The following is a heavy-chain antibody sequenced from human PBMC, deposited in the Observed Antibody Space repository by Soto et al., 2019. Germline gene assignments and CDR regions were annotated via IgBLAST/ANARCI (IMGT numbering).Heavy chain of an antibody. J-gene: IGHJ4*02. D-gene: IGHD6-19*01. CDR1: GGSINSGAYY. CDR2: IYYSGST. CDR3: ARSVAVTPEYSDY. Sequence: QVQLQESGPGLVKPSQTLSLTCTVSGGSINSGAYYWNWIRQHPGKGLEWIGHIYYSGSTYYNPSLKNRVTISVDTSRNQCSLRLSSVTAADTAVFYCARSVAVTPEYSDYWGQGTLVAVSS. V-gene: IGHV4-31*03.